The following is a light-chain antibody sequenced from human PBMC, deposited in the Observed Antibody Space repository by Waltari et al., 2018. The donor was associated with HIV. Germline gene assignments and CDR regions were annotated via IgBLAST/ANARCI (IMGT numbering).Light chain of an antibody. CDR1: TNDVGAYNY. Sequence: QSALTQSRSVSGSPGQSITISCTGTTNDVGAYNYVSWYQQHPGRAPKLLIFDLIKRPSGFPDRFSGSKSGHTASLTISGLQAEDEADYYCCSSAGKYTFVFGTGTKVTVL. V-gene: IGLV2-11*01. CDR3: CSSAGKYTFV. J-gene: IGLJ1*01. CDR2: DLI.